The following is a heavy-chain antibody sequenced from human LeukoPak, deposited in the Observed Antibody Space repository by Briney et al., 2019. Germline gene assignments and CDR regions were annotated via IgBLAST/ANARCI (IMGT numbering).Heavy chain of an antibody. J-gene: IGHJ6*02. CDR2: ISSSSSYI. CDR3: ARPTTRFYSYYGMGV. D-gene: IGHD4-11*01. Sequence: GGSLRLSCAASGFTFSSYSMNWVRQAPGKGLEWVSSISSSSSYIYYADSVKGRFTISRDNAKNSLYLQMNSLRAEDTAVYYCARPTTRFYSYYGMGVWGQGTTVTVSS. V-gene: IGHV3-21*04. CDR1: GFTFSSYS.